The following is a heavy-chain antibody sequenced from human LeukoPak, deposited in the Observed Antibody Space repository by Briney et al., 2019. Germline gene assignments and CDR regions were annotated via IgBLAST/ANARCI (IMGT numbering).Heavy chain of an antibody. V-gene: IGHV4-31*03. CDR1: GASISSGAYS. D-gene: IGHD5-24*01. J-gene: IGHJ4*02. CDR2: IYYSGNT. Sequence: SQTLSLTCTVSGASISSGAYSWSWVRQHPGKGLEWIAYIYYSGNTYYNPSLKRRVTISVDTSKNQFSLKLSSVTAADTAVYYCARTRDGYSTYFDYWGQGTLVTVSS. CDR3: ARTRDGYSTYFDY.